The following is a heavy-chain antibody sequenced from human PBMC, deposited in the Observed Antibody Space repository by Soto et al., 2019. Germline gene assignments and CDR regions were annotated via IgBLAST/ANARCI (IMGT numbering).Heavy chain of an antibody. V-gene: IGHV3-33*01. J-gene: IGHJ4*02. D-gene: IGHD3-16*02. CDR2: MWFDGSNK. CDR3: ARDTSYYNSVWRSYRLSYRLDY. CDR1: GFSLSSYG. Sequence: PGGSLRLSCAASGFSLSSYGMHWVRQAPGKGLEWVAVMWFDGSNKYYGDSGKGRFTISRDNSKNTLYLQMNSLRAEDTAVYSCARDTSYYNSVWRSYRLSYRLDYWGLGT.